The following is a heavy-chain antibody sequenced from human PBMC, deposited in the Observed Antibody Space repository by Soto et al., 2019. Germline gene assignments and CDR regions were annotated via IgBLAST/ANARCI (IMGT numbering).Heavy chain of an antibody. J-gene: IGHJ4*01. Sequence: QVQLQESGPGLVKPSETLSLTCTFSGDSISSGDYSWSWIRQAPGKGLEWIAYIYHTGGTYQNPLLHNRVAMSVDTSKNEVSLQLSSVTAADTAIYYCTRRTRVDCGGAICPRDRPVLLPFDKWGHGILVTVSS. D-gene: IGHD2-21*01. CDR2: IYHTGGT. CDR3: TRRTRVDCGGAICPRDRPVLLPFDK. V-gene: IGHV4-30-4*08. CDR1: GDSISSGDYS.